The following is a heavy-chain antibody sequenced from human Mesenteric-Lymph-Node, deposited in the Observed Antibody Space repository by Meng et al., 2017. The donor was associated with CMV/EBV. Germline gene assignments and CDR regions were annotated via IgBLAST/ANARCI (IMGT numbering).Heavy chain of an antibody. CDR3: ARVDTYDFSSVRDY. J-gene: IGHJ4*02. Sequence: GGSLRLSCAASGFIFSSYEMNWVRQAPGKGPEWVSYINSGGSTIHYADSVKGRFTISRDNAKNSLYLQMNSLRAEDTAVYYCARVDTYDFSSVRDYWGQGTLVTVSS. CDR2: INSGGSTI. D-gene: IGHD3-3*01. V-gene: IGHV3-48*03. CDR1: GFIFSSYE.